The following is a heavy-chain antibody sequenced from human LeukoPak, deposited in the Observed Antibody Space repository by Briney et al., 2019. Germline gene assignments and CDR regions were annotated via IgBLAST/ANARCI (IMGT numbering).Heavy chain of an antibody. D-gene: IGHD3-22*01. J-gene: IGHJ5*02. CDR1: GFTFSSYW. Sequence: GGSLRLSCAASGFTFSSYWMSWVRQAPGKGLEWVANIKQDGSEKYYVDFVKGRFTISRDNAKNSLYLQMNSLRAEDTAVYYCARGSPYYYDSSPFDPWGQGTLVTVSS. CDR3: ARGSPYYYDSSPFDP. CDR2: IKQDGSEK. V-gene: IGHV3-7*01.